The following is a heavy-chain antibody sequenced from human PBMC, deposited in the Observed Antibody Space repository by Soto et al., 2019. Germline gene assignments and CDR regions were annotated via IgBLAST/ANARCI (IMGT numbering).Heavy chain of an antibody. CDR2: VNEDGSVK. D-gene: IGHD3-10*01. CDR1: GFAFGRSW. V-gene: IGHV3-7*01. J-gene: IGHJ4*02. Sequence: EVQLVETGGDLVQPGESLRLSCAASGFAFGRSWMGWVRQAPDKGLEWVAIVNEDGSVKRYMDSVEGRFTLARDNAKNPLYLHMNSLRVDDTYIYYVVSDPAFGVVDNWGQRSLVSVSS. CDR3: VSDPAFGVVDN.